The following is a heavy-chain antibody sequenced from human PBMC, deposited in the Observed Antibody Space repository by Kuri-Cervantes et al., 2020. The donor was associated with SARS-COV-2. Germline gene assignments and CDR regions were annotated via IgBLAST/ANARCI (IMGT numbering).Heavy chain of an antibody. D-gene: IGHD3-9*01. CDR3: ARDNAGYYDISTGYLWDDYYMDV. J-gene: IGHJ6*03. CDR1: GYTFTSYG. Sequence: ASVKVSCKASGYTFTSYGISWVRQAPGQGLEWMGWISAYNGNTNYAQKLQGRVTMTTDTSTSTAYMELRSLRSDDTAVYYCARDNAGYYDISTGYLWDDYYMDVWGKGTTVTVSS. V-gene: IGHV1-18*01. CDR2: ISAYNGNT.